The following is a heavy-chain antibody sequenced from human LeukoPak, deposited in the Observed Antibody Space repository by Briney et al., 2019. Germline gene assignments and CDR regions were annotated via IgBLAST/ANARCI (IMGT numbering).Heavy chain of an antibody. CDR2: IISSGIYI. D-gene: IGHD2-15*01. CDR1: GFTFSSHS. J-gene: IGHJ6*03. Sequence: GSLSLSCAASGFTFSSHSMNWVRQAPGKGLEWVSFIISSGIYIYYADSVKGRFTISRDNAKNSLYLQMNSLRAEDTAVYYCARGDCSGGSCFPYYYYYYMDVWGKGTTVTISS. CDR3: ARGDCSGGSCFPYYYYYYMDV. V-gene: IGHV3-21*01.